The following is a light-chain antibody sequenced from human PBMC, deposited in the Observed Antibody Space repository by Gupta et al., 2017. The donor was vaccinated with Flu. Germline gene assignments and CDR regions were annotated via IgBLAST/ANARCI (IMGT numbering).Light chain of an antibody. V-gene: IGKV1-5*03. J-gene: IGKJ1*01. CDR1: QTVGNW. CDR3: QQYQSFSWT. CDR2: RAS. Sequence: DIQMTQSPSTLSASIADRVTITCRASQTVGNWLAWYQQKPGKPPRLLIYRASTLESGVPSRFSGSGSGTDFTLTITSLQPEDFATYYCQQYQSFSWTFGQGTRLEIK.